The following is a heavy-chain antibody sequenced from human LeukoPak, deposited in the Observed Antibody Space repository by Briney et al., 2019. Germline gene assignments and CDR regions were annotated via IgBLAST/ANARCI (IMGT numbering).Heavy chain of an antibody. V-gene: IGHV4-61*02. Sequence: ASETLSLTCTVSGGSISSGRYYWNWIRQPAGKGLEWIGRIYTSGSTDYNPSLKSRVTISLDTSKKQSSLKLNSVTAADTAVYYCAKDGAPYSTGWYSWGQGTLVTVSS. CDR1: GGSISSGRYY. D-gene: IGHD6-19*01. J-gene: IGHJ5*02. CDR2: IYTSGST. CDR3: AKDGAPYSTGWYS.